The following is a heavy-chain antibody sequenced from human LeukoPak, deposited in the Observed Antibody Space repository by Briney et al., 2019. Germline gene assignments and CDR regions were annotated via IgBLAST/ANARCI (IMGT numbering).Heavy chain of an antibody. CDR3: ASLGSGSSPIIDFDF. CDR2: IDPSGGST. J-gene: IGHJ4*02. Sequence: ASVKVSCKAYGYSFTSYYMHWVRQAPGQGLEWMGIIDPSGGSTNYAQKFQGRITMTRDTSTSTVYMELSSLRSEGTAIYYCASLGSGSSPIIDFDFWGQGTLVTVSS. D-gene: IGHD3-10*01. CDR1: GYSFTSYY. V-gene: IGHV1-46*01.